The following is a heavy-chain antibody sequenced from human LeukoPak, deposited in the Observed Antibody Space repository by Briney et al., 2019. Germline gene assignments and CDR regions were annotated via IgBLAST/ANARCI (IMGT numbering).Heavy chain of an antibody. J-gene: IGHJ6*02. CDR3: ARAADYYGSGSYYNAVYYYGMDV. D-gene: IGHD3-10*01. CDR1: GFTFSSYA. V-gene: IGHV3-64*01. CDR2: ISSNGGST. Sequence: GGSLRLSCAASGFTFSSYAMHWVRQAPGKGLEYVSAISSNGGSTYYANPVKGRFTISRDNSKNTLYLQMGSLRAEDMAVYYCARAADYYGSGSYYNAVYYYGMDVWGQGTTVTVSS.